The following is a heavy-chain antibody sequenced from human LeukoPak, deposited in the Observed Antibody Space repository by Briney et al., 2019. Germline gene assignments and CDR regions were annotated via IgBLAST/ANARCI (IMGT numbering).Heavy chain of an antibody. J-gene: IGHJ3*02. CDR3: ARALSYDSSGYFSDDAFDI. D-gene: IGHD3-22*01. V-gene: IGHV1-69*13. CDR2: IIPIFGTA. CDR1: GGTFSSYA. Sequence: SVKVSCKASGGTFSSYAISWVRQAPGQGLEWMGGIIPIFGTANYAQKFQGRVTITADESASTAYMELSSLRSEDTAVYYCARALSYDSSGYFSDDAFDIWGQGTMVTVSS.